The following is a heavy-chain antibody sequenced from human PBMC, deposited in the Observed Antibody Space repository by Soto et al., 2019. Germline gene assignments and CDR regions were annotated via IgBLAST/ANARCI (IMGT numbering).Heavy chain of an antibody. Sequence: QVQLVESGGGVVQPGRSLRLSCAASGFTFSSYAMHWVRQAPGKGLEWVAVISYDGSNKYYADSVKGRFTISRDNSNNTLYLQMNSLRAGEIAVYYCARACQKYWGQGSLVTVSS. V-gene: IGHV3-30-3*01. CDR3: ARACQKY. CDR1: GFTFSSYA. CDR2: ISYDGSNK. J-gene: IGHJ4*02.